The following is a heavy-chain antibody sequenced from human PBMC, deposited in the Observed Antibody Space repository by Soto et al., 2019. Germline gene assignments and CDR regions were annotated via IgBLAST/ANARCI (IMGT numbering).Heavy chain of an antibody. Sequence: EMQVVESGGGLVQPGRSLRLSCAASGFTFDDYAMHWVRQAPGKGLEWVSGITWNSGRRDYADSVKGRFTISRDNAKNSLYLQRNSLRAEDTALYYCAKDRQWGGGFDYYGMDVWGQGTTVTVSS. CDR1: GFTFDDYA. D-gene: IGHD1-26*01. CDR3: AKDRQWGGGFDYYGMDV. CDR2: ITWNSGRR. V-gene: IGHV3-9*01. J-gene: IGHJ6*02.